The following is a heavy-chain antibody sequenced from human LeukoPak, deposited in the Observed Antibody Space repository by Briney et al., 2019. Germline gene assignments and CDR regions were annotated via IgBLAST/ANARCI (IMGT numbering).Heavy chain of an antibody. CDR3: AIWTSGNF. D-gene: IGHD1-1*01. CDR2: MDPTGSQK. CDR1: QFTFNGSW. Sequence: PGGSLRLSCADSQFTFNGSWMTWVRQAPGKGLEWVANMDPTGSQKRYVDSVKGRFTISKDNPGASLYLDMHSLRAEDTAIYYCAIWTSGNFWGQGTLVTVSS. V-gene: IGHV3-7*01. J-gene: IGHJ4*02.